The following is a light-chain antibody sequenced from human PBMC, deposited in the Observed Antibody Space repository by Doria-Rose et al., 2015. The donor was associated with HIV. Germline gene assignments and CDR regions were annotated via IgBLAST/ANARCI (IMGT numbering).Light chain of an antibody. J-gene: IGLJ1*01. CDR3: SSFSSSSTYL. CDR1: SSDIGGYNY. CDR2: EVS. Sequence: GSPGQSITISCTGTSSDIGGYNYVSWYQHHPGKAPKLMLYEVSYRPSGVSNRFSGSKSGNTASLTISGLQAEDGADYYCSSFSSSSTYLFGAGTTVTVL. V-gene: IGLV2-14*01.